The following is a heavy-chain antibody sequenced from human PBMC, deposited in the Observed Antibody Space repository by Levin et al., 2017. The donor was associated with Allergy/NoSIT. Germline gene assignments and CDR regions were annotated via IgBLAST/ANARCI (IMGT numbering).Heavy chain of an antibody. J-gene: IGHJ4*02. V-gene: IGHV3-30-3*01. D-gene: IGHD1-1*01. CDR2: ISYDGSNK. Sequence: GESLKISCAASGFTFSNSAIHWVRQAPGKGLEWVAVISYDGSNKYYADSVKGRFTISRDNSKNTMYVQMNSLRAEDTAVYYCARGTGTGPSLDFDYWGQGTLVTVSS. CDR3: ARGTGTGPSLDFDY. CDR1: GFTFSNSA.